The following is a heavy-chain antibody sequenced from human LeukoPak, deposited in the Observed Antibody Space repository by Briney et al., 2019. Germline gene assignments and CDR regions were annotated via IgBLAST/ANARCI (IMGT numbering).Heavy chain of an antibody. CDR1: GGTFSSYA. CDR2: IIPILGIA. D-gene: IGHD3-22*01. CDR3: ARGGSGYYIDY. Sequence: SVKVSCKASGGTFSSYAISWVRQAPGQGLEWMGRIIPILGIANYAQKFQGRVTITADKSTSTAYMELSSLRSEDTAVYYCARGGSGYYIDYWGQGTLVTVSS. V-gene: IGHV1-69*04. J-gene: IGHJ4*02.